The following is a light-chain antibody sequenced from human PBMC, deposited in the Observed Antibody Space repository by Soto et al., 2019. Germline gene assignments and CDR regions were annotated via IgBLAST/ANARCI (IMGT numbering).Light chain of an antibody. V-gene: IGKV2-28*01. CDR1: QSLLHSNGYDS. CDR3: MQALQSPPT. J-gene: IGKJ1*01. CDR2: LGS. Sequence: EIVMTQSPLSLPVTPGEPASISCRSSQSLLHSNGYDSLDWYLQKPGQSPPLLIYLGSNRASGVPARFSGSGSGTDFTLKISRVEADDGGVYYCMQALQSPPTFGQGTKVEIK.